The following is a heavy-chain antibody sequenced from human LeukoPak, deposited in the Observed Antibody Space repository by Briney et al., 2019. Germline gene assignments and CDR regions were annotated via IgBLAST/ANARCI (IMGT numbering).Heavy chain of an antibody. CDR1: GFTFSTYS. CDR3: ARVKEASAFDI. Sequence: GGSPRLSCAASGFTFSTYSMNWVRQAPGKGLEWVSSISSSSSYKYYADSLKGRFTISRDNAKNSLYLQMNSLRAEDTAVYYCARVKEASAFDIWGQGTMVTVSS. CDR2: ISSSSSYK. J-gene: IGHJ3*02. D-gene: IGHD5-12*01. V-gene: IGHV3-21*01.